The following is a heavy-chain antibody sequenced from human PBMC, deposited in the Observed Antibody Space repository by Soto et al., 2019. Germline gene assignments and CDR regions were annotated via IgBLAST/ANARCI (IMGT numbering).Heavy chain of an antibody. Sequence: ASVKVSCKASGYTFTSYAMHWVRQAPGQRLEWMGWINAGNGNTKYSQKFQVRVTITRDTSASTVYMEMIRLRSEDTALYYCARDYSASYYFDYWGQGTLVTVSS. D-gene: IGHD1-26*01. V-gene: IGHV1-3*01. J-gene: IGHJ4*02. CDR3: ARDYSASYYFDY. CDR1: GYTFTSYA. CDR2: INAGNGNT.